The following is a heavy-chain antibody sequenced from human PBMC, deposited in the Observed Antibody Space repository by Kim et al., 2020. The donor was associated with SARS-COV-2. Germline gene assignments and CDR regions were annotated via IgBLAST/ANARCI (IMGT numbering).Heavy chain of an antibody. V-gene: IGHV3-43*01. J-gene: IGHJ4*02. CDR3: ANARATMVRGVIRPPLDY. Sequence: KGRFTISRDNSNNSLYLQMNSLRTEDTALYYCANARATMVRGVIRPPLDYWGQGTLVTVSS. D-gene: IGHD3-10*01.